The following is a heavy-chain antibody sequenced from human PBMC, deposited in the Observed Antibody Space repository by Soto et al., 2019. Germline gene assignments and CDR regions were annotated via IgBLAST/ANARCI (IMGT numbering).Heavy chain of an antibody. J-gene: IGHJ3*02. CDR2: ISSSSSTI. CDR1: GFTFSSYS. CDR3: AREVEWLFGSDQLIIRRNAFDI. Sequence: PGGSLRLSCAASGFTFSSYSMNWVRQAPGKGLEWVSYISSSSSTIYYADSVKGRFTISRDNAKNSLYLQMNSLRAEDMAVYYCAREVEWLFGSDQLIIRRNAFDIWGQGTMVTVSS. D-gene: IGHD3-3*01. V-gene: IGHV3-48*01.